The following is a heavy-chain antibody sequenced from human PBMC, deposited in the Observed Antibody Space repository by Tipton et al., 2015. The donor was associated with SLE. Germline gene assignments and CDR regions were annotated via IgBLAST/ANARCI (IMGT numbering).Heavy chain of an antibody. V-gene: IGHV4-39*07. CDR2: IYHSGNT. J-gene: IGHJ5*02. CDR3: ARHVSHDYGDPQAFDP. CDR1: GGSISSNNYY. Sequence: GLVKPSDTLSLTCAVSGGSISSNNYYWGWIRQPPGQGLEWIATIYHSGNTYYSPSLKSRVTVSLDTSENQLSLKVNSVTAADTAVYYCARHVSHDYGDPQAFDPWGQGTLVTVSS. D-gene: IGHD4-17*01.